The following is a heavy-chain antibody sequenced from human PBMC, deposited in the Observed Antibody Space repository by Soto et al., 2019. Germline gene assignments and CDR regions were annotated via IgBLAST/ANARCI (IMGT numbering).Heavy chain of an antibody. CDR3: AGRRVIYDFWSGYFDY. CDR1: GGSISSSSYY. D-gene: IGHD3-3*01. Sequence: ASETLSLTCTVSGGSISSSSYYWGWIRQPPGKGLEWIGSIYYSGSTYYNPSLKSRVTISVDTSKNQFSLKLSSVTAADTAVYYCAGRRVIYDFWSGYFDYWGQGTLVTVSS. CDR2: IYYSGST. V-gene: IGHV4-39*01. J-gene: IGHJ4*02.